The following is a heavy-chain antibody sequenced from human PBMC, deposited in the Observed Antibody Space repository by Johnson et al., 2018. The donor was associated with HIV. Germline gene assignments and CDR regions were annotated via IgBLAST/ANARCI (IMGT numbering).Heavy chain of an antibody. CDR2: IKSKTDGGTT. Sequence: MLLVESGGGVVRPGGSLRLSCAASGFTFSNAWMSWVRQAPGKGLEWVGRIKSKTDGGTTDYAAPVQGRFTISRNDSKNTLYLQMNSRKTADTAVYYSTTDLASDACDIWGQGTMVTVSS. CDR1: GFTFSNAW. V-gene: IGHV3-15*01. J-gene: IGHJ3*02. CDR3: TTDLASDACDI.